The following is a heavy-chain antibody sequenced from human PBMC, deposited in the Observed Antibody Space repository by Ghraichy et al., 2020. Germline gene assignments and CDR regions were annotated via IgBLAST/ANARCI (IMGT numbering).Heavy chain of an antibody. CDR3: ARGHGEAPRA. Sequence: SETLSLTCAVSGGSISSGGYSWSWIRQPPGKGLEWIGYIYHSGSTYYNPSLKSRVTISVDRSKNQFSLKLSSVTAADTAVYYCARGHGEAPRAWGQGTLVTVSS. CDR2: IYHSGST. V-gene: IGHV4-30-2*01. CDR1: GGSISSGGYS. J-gene: IGHJ5*02.